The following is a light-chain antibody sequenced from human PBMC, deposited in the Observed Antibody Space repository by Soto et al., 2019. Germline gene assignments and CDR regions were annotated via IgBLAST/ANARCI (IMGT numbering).Light chain of an antibody. CDR3: CSYGRSVV. CDR2: EAS. V-gene: IGLV2-23*01. Sequence: QSVLTQPASVSGSPGQSITISCTGISNDVGTYNLVSWYQHHPGKAPKLIIYEASKRPSGVPNRFSGSKSGNTASLTISGLHAEDEAYYYCCSYGRSVVFGGGTQLTVL. J-gene: IGLJ2*01. CDR1: SNDVGTYNL.